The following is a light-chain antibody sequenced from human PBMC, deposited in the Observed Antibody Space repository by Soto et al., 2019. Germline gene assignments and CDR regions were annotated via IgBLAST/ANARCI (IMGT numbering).Light chain of an antibody. CDR3: QQYVSSPLT. CDR2: DTS. Sequence: ETVLTQSPATLSLSPGERATLSCSASQSVSSSSLAWYQQKPGQAPRLLIYDTSSRATGIPDRFSGSGSGTDFTLTISRLEPEDFAVYYCQQYVSSPLTFGGGTKVDI. J-gene: IGKJ4*01. V-gene: IGKV3-20*01. CDR1: QSVSSSS.